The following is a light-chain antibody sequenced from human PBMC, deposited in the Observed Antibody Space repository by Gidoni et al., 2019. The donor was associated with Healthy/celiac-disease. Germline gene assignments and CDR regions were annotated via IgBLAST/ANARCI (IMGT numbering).Light chain of an antibody. CDR2: AAS. CDR1: QGISNY. Sequence: DIQMTQSPSSLSASVGDRVTITCRASQGISNYLAWYQQKPGKVPKLLIYAASTLQSGVPARFSGSGSGTDFTLTISSLQPEDVATYYWQKYNSAPGFGPGTKVDNK. J-gene: IGKJ3*01. CDR3: QKYNSAPG. V-gene: IGKV1-27*01.